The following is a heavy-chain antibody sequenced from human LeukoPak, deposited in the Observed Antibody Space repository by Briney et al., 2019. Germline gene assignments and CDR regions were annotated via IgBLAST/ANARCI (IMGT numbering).Heavy chain of an antibody. V-gene: IGHV3-7*05. CDR2: INQDGSEK. CDR1: GFTFSNYW. Sequence: PGGSLRLSCTASGFTFSNYWMTWVRQAPGKGLEWVANINQDGSEKYYVDSVRGRFTISRDNSKNTLYLQMNSLRAEDTAVYYCAKGMAFDIWGQGTVVTVSS. CDR3: AKGMAFDI. J-gene: IGHJ3*02.